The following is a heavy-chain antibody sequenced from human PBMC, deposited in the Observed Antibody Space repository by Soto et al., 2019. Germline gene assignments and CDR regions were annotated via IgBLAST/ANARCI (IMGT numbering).Heavy chain of an antibody. D-gene: IGHD6-6*01. Sequence: PSETLSLTCTVSGDSVSSDTYYWGWIRQPPGKGLEWIGSIYYSGSTYYNPSLKSRVTISVDTSKNQFSLKLSSVTAADTAVYYCARSSIAPRLFMYPFDYWGQGTLVTVSS. J-gene: IGHJ4*02. CDR1: GDSVSSDTYY. CDR3: ARSSIAPRLFMYPFDY. V-gene: IGHV4-39*01. CDR2: IYYSGST.